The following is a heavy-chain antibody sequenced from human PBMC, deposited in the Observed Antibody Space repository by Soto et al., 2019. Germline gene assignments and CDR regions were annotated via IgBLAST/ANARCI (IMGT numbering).Heavy chain of an antibody. CDR1: GGSVSPYY. J-gene: IGHJ5*02. V-gene: IGHV4-59*08. Sequence: SETLSLTYTVSGGSVSPYYWSWIRQSPERGLEWIGYVFYSGDTNYNPSLQSRVTISVDTSMNHFSLKLTSVTAADTAVYYCARHFFGSPFDPWGPGILVTVSS. D-gene: IGHD3-10*01. CDR2: VFYSGDT. CDR3: ARHFFGSPFDP.